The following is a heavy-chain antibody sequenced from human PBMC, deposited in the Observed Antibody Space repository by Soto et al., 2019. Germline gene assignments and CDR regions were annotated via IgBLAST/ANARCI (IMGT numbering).Heavy chain of an antibody. J-gene: IGHJ4*02. CDR3: ARGWTFDY. V-gene: IGHV4-34*01. Sequence: QVQLQQWGAGLLKPSETLSLTCAVYGGSFSGYYWSWIRQPPGKGLEWIGEINHSGSTNYNPSLKSRVTISVDTSKNQCSRKLSSVTAADTAVYYCARGWTFDYWGQGTLVTVSS. D-gene: IGHD1-1*01. CDR1: GGSFSGYY. CDR2: INHSGST.